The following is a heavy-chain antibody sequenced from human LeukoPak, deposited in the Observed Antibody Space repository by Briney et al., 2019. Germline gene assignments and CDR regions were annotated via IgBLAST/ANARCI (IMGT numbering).Heavy chain of an antibody. CDR2: IYYSGST. V-gene: IGHV4-59*01. D-gene: IGHD3-10*01. CDR1: GGSISSYY. Sequence: PSETLSLTCTVSGGSISSYYWSWIRQPPGKGLEWIGYIYYSGSTNYNPSLKSRVTISVDTSKNQFSLKLSSVTAADTAVYYCARGHLWGDYLDYWGQGILVTVSS. J-gene: IGHJ4*02. CDR3: ARGHLWGDYLDY.